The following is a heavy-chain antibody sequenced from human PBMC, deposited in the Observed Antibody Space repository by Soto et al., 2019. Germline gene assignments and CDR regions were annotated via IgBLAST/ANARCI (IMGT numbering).Heavy chain of an antibody. CDR2: ISAYNGNT. Sequence: ASVKVSCKASGYTFTSYGISWVRQAPGQGLEWMGWISAYNGNTNYAQKLQGRVTMTTDTSTSTAYMELRSLRSDDTAVYYCARGYGYYDILTGYPQNWFDPWGQGTLVTVSS. CDR1: GYTFTSYG. D-gene: IGHD3-9*01. V-gene: IGHV1-18*04. CDR3: ARGYGYYDILTGYPQNWFDP. J-gene: IGHJ5*02.